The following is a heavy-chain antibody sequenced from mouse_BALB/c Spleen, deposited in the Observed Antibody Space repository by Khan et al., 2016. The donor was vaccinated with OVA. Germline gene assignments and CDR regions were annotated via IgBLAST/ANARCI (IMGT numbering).Heavy chain of an antibody. CDR2: IYPGSGNI. CDR3: ARVDTTSLDY. V-gene: IGHV1-77*01. CDR1: GYTFTDHY. J-gene: IGHJ2*01. D-gene: IGHD4-1*02. Sequence: QVRLQQSGAELARPGASVKMSCKASGYTFTDHYITWVKQRTGQGLEWIGEIYPGSGNIYYNENFKGKATLTADKSSSTAYMHLSCLTSEDSAVYFCARVDTTSLDYWGQGTTLTVSS.